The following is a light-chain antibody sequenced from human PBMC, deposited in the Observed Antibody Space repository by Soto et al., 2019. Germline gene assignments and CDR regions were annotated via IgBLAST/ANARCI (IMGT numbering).Light chain of an antibody. V-gene: IGLV1-40*01. CDR1: SSNIGAGYE. CDR2: ENN. CDR3: QSFDGRVSPYD. J-gene: IGLJ1*01. Sequence: QSVLTQPPSVSVAPGQRVTISCTGSSSNIGAGYEAHWYQQVPGTAPKLLIYENNNRPSGVPDRFSGSKSGTSAPLAIPGLQAEDEDEYYRQSFDGRVSPYDFGPGTKV.